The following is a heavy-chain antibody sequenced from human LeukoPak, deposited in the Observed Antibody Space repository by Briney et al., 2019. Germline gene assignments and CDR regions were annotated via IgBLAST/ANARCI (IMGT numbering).Heavy chain of an antibody. D-gene: IGHD6-6*01. Sequence: PSETLSLTCAVYGGSLSDYYWNWIRQPPGKGLEWIGEINHSGSTNYNPSLKTRVTISVDTSKNQFSLKLNSVTAADTAVYFCAKTPTALVRGGYYFVSSGQGTLVTVSS. J-gene: IGHJ4*02. CDR2: INHSGST. V-gene: IGHV4-34*01. CDR3: AKTPTALVRGGYYFVS. CDR1: GGSLSDYY.